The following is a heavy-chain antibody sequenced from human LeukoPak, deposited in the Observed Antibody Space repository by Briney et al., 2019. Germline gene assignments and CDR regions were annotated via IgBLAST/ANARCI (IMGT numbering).Heavy chain of an antibody. J-gene: IGHJ3*02. V-gene: IGHV1-69*13. Sequence: SVKVSCKASGGTFSSYAISWVRQAPGQGLEWMGGIIPIFGTANYAQKFQGRVTITADESTSTAYMELSSLRSEDTAVYYCARDSRPLPRHYRFGAFDIWGQGTMVTVSS. CDR2: IIPIFGTA. CDR1: GGTFSSYA. CDR3: ARDSRPLPRHYRFGAFDI. D-gene: IGHD3-16*01.